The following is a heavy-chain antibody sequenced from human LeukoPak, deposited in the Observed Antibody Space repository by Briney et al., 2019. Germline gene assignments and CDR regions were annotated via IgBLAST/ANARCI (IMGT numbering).Heavy chain of an antibody. V-gene: IGHV1-2*02. Sequence: ASVKVSCKASGYTFTGYYMHWVRQAPGQGLEWMGWINPNSGGTNYAQKFQGRVTMTRDTSISTAYMELSRLRSDDTAVYYCARGGGCSYGTPRNWFDPWGQGTLVTVSS. CDR1: GYTFTGYY. CDR3: ARGGGCSYGTPRNWFDP. J-gene: IGHJ5*02. D-gene: IGHD5-18*01. CDR2: INPNSGGT.